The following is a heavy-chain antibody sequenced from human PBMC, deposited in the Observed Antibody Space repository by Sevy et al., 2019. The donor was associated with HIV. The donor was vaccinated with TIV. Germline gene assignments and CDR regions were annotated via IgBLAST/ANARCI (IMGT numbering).Heavy chain of an antibody. CDR1: GFTFSSYA. CDR3: AKVLPLNYYDSSGYYYGFDY. V-gene: IGHV3-23*01. Sequence: GGSLRLSCAASGFTFSSYAMSWVRQAPGKGLEWVSAISGSGGSTYYADSVKGRFTISRDNSKNTLYLQMNSLRAEETAVYYCAKVLPLNYYDSSGYYYGFDYWGQGTLVTVSS. CDR2: ISGSGGST. D-gene: IGHD3-22*01. J-gene: IGHJ4*02.